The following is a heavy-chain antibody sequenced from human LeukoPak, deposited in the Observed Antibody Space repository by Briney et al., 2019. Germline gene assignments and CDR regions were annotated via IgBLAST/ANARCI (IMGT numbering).Heavy chain of an antibody. J-gene: IGHJ3*02. CDR3: AESTMIVVAFDAFDI. CDR1: GFAFSSYA. Sequence: GGSLRLSCAASGFAFSSYAMSWVRQAPGKGLEWVSAISGSGGSTYYAHSVKGRFTIPRDNSKNTVYLQMNSVRAEDTAVYCRAESTMIVVAFDAFDIWGQGTMVSVSS. V-gene: IGHV3-23*01. D-gene: IGHD3-22*01. CDR2: ISGSGGST.